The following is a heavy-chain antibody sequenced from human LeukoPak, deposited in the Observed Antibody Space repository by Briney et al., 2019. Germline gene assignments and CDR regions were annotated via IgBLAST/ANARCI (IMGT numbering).Heavy chain of an antibody. CDR1: GFTFDDYG. V-gene: IGHV3-23*01. J-gene: IGHJ3*02. Sequence: GGSLGLSCAASGFTFDDYGMSWVRQAPGKGLEWVSAISGSGGSTYYADSVKGRFTISRDNSKNTLYLQMTSLRAEDTAVYYCARSYGYGVDAFDIWGQGTMVTASS. D-gene: IGHD5-18*01. CDR3: ARSYGYGVDAFDI. CDR2: ISGSGGST.